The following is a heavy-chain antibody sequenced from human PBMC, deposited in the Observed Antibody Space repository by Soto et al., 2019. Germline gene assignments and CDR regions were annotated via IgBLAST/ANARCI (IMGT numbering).Heavy chain of an antibody. CDR2: ISYDGSNK. J-gene: IGHJ4*02. D-gene: IGHD3-22*01. CDR1: GFTFSSYA. Sequence: PGGSLRLSCAASGFTFSSYAMHWVRQAPVKGLEWVAVISYDGSNKYYADSVKGRFTISRDNSKNTLYLQMNSLRAEDTAVYYCARDRSVSYYDSGCFDYWGQGTLVTVSS. V-gene: IGHV3-30-3*01. CDR3: ARDRSVSYYDSGCFDY.